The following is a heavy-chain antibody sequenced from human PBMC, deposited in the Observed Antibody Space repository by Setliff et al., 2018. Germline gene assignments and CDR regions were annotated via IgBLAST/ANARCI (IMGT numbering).Heavy chain of an antibody. D-gene: IGHD1-26*01. CDR1: GYTFAGYY. Sequence: GASVKVSCKASGYTFAGYYIHWVRQAPGQGIERMGWINPNSGDTNYAQKFQGRVTMTRDTSITTAYMEVSSMRSDDTAVYYCARGQQLLTGDFKYWGQGTLVTVSS. V-gene: IGHV1-2*02. CDR3: ARGQQLLTGDFKY. J-gene: IGHJ4*02. CDR2: INPNSGDT.